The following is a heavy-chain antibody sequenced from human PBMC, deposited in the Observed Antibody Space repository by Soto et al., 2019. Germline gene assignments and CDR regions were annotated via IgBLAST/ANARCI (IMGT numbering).Heavy chain of an antibody. J-gene: IGHJ4*02. D-gene: IGHD2-21*02. CDR3: VKVTPSPVLVTASFDY. Sequence: EVQLLDSGGGLVQPGGSLRLSCVASGFTFGIYAMNWVRQTPGKGLERVSKISGSGRSTYYADSVKGRFTISRDNSNYPLYLLMTRPRAADTAIYLCVKVTPSPVLVTASFDYWGQGTLVTGSS. CDR1: GFTFGIYA. CDR2: ISGSGRST. V-gene: IGHV3-23*01.